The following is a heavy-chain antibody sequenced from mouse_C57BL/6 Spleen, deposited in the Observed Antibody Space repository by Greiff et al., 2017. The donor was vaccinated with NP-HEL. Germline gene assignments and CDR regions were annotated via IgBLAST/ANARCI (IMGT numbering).Heavy chain of an antibody. CDR1: GYTFTDYY. D-gene: IGHD2-4*01. CDR2: IFPGSGST. J-gene: IGHJ1*03. CDR3: ARSEDYDGAYWYFDV. Sequence: QVQLQQSGPELVKPGASVKISCKASGYTFTDYYINWVKQRPGQGLEWIGWIFPGSGSTYYNEKFKGKATLTVDKSSSTAYMLLSSLTSEDSAVYFCARSEDYDGAYWYFDVWGTGTTVTVSS. V-gene: IGHV1-75*01.